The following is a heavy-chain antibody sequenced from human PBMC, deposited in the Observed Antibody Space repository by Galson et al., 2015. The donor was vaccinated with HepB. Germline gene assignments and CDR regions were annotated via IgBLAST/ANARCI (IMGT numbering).Heavy chain of an antibody. CDR1: GFTFSSYS. CDR3: ARASLKIVVVAATSAGGSWYFDL. D-gene: IGHD2-15*01. Sequence: SLRLSCAASGFTFSSYSMNWVRQAPGKGLEWVSSISSSSSYMYYADSVKGRFTISRDNAKNSLYLQMNSLRAEDTAVYYCARASLKIVVVAATSAGGSWYFDLWGRGTLVTVSS. V-gene: IGHV3-21*01. J-gene: IGHJ2*01. CDR2: ISSSSSYM.